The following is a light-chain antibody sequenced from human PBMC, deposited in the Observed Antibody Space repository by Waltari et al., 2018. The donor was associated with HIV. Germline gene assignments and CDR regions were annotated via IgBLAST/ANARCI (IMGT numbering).Light chain of an antibody. V-gene: IGLV1-40*01. J-gene: IGLJ2*01. CDR2: GNS. Sequence: QSVLTPPPSVSGAPGQRVTISCTGRSSNIGAGYLVHWSQHLPGPDPPLLIQGNSNRPSGVPDRFSGSKSGTSASLAITGLQAEDEADYYCQSYDSSLSGSVFGGGTKLTVL. CDR3: QSYDSSLSGSV. CDR1: SSNIGAGYL.